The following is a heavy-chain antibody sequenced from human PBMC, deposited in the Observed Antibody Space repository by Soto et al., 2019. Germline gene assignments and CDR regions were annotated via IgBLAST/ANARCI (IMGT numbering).Heavy chain of an antibody. J-gene: IGHJ5*02. CDR2: ISGDATGDTTT. CDR3: AKDGAQLRAYLKPSWFDP. D-gene: IGHD2-2*01. Sequence: EVQLLESGGGLGQPGGSLRLSCAASGFTFSSYAMHWVRQSPGKALEWVSSISGDATGDTTTYYGDSVKGRFTISRDNSKKTLYLQMDSLRVEDTAVYYCAKDGAQLRAYLKPSWFDPWGPGPLVIVSA. CDR1: GFTFSSYA. V-gene: IGHV3-23*01.